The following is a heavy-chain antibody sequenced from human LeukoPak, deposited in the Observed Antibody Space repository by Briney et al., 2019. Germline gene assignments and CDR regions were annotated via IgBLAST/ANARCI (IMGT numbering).Heavy chain of an antibody. J-gene: IGHJ4*02. CDR3: ARDFWSGYFDY. CDR1: GGSISSSSYY. Sequence: KPSETLSLTCTVSGGSISSSSYYWGWIRQPPGKGLEWIGGIYYSGSTYYNPSLKSRVTISIDTSKNQFSLKLSSVTAADTAVYYCARDFWSGYFDYWGQGTLVTVSS. V-gene: IGHV4-39*02. CDR2: IYYSGST. D-gene: IGHD3-3*01.